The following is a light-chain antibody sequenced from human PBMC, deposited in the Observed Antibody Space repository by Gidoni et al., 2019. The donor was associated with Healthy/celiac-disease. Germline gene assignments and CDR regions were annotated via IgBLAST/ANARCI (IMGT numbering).Light chain of an antibody. Sequence: RVMTQSPATLSVSPGERATLSCRASQSVSSNLAWYQQKPGHAPRLLIYGASTRDTGIPARFSGSGSGTEFTLTISSLQSEDFAVYYCQQYNNWPLTFGGGTKVEIK. CDR3: QQYNNWPLT. CDR2: GAS. J-gene: IGKJ4*01. V-gene: IGKV3-15*01. CDR1: QSVSSN.